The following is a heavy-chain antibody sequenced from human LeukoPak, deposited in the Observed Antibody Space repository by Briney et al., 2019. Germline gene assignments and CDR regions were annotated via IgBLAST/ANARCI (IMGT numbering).Heavy chain of an antibody. V-gene: IGHV4-4*07. CDR3: AKGLGLLWFGEFQN. CDR2: IYTSGST. D-gene: IGHD3-10*01. CDR1: GGSINRYY. Sequence: PSETLSLTRTVSGGSINRYYWSWIRQPAGKGLDWHGRIYTSGSTNYNPSIKSRVTMSVDTSKNQFSLKLSSVTAADTAVYYCAKGLGLLWFGEFQNWGQGTLVTVSS. J-gene: IGHJ4*02.